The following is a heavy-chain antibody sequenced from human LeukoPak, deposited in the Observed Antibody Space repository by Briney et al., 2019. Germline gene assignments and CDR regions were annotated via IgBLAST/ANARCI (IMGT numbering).Heavy chain of an antibody. D-gene: IGHD4-17*01. J-gene: IGHJ5*02. CDR3: ALKRSPWAYDNCLDP. CDR1: GYTFTNYD. CDR2: MNPNSGAT. Sequence: ASVKVSCKASGYTFTNYDINWVRQATGQGLEWMGWMNPNSGATGYAQNFQGRVTITRNTSITTAYMELSSLRSEDTAVYYCALKRSPWAYDNCLDPWGQGTLVTVSS. V-gene: IGHV1-8*03.